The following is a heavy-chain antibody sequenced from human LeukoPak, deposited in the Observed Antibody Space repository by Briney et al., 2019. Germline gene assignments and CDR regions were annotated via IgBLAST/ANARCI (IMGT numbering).Heavy chain of an antibody. V-gene: IGHV3-69-1*01. CDR2: ISRSSTL. Sequence: GGPLRLSCAASGFTYSDYYMNWVRQAPGKRLELVSSISRSSTLYYADSVKGRFTISRDNAKNSLCLQMNSLRAEDTAVSDCARVAVVLHYFDYWGQGTLVTVSS. CDR1: GFTYSDYY. CDR3: ARVAVVLHYFDY. D-gene: IGHD6-19*01. J-gene: IGHJ4*02.